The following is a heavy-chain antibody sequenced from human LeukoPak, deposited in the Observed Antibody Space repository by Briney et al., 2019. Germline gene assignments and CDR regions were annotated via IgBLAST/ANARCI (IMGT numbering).Heavy chain of an antibody. CDR3: ATTYVLLWFGESRGAFDI. Sequence: PSETLSLTCAVSGGSISSSNGWSWVRQPPGKGLERIGEIYHSGSTNYNPSLKSRVTISVDKSKNQFSLKLSSVTAADTAVYYCATTYVLLWFGESRGAFDIWGQGTMVTVS. CDR2: IYHSGST. D-gene: IGHD3-10*01. J-gene: IGHJ3*02. V-gene: IGHV4-4*02. CDR1: GGSISSSNG.